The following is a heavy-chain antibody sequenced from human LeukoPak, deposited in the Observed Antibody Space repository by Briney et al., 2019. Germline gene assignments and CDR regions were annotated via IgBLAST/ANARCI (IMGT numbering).Heavy chain of an antibody. CDR1: GFTFSSYS. J-gene: IGHJ3*02. V-gene: IGHV3-21*01. Sequence: KTGGSLRLSCAASGFTFSSYSMTWVRQAPGKGLEWVSSISSSSSYIYYADSVKGRFTISRDNAKNSLYLQMNSLRAEDTAVYYCARIYSYGLDAFDIWGQGTMVTVSS. CDR3: ARIYSYGLDAFDI. D-gene: IGHD5-18*01. CDR2: ISSSSSYI.